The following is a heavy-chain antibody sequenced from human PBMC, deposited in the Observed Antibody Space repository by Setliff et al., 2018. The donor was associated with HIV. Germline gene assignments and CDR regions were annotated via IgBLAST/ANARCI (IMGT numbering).Heavy chain of an antibody. Sequence: PSETLSLTCTVSGGSIGGYHWSWVRQPPGRGLEWIGYVSYSGSTSYNPSLDSRVTISVDTSKNQFSLKLTSVTAADTAVYYCATSLGSGALDIWGQGTMVTVSS. D-gene: IGHD3-3*01. CDR1: GGSIGGYH. CDR3: ATSLGSGALDI. J-gene: IGHJ3*02. CDR2: VSYSGST. V-gene: IGHV4-59*01.